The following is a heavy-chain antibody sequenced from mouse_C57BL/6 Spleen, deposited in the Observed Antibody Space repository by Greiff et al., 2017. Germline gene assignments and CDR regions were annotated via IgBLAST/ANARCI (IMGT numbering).Heavy chain of an antibody. D-gene: IGHD1-1*01. CDR3: ARVVATSRNFDY. Sequence: QVHVKQPGTELVKPGASVKLSCKASGYTFTSYWMHWAKQRPGQGLEWIGNINPSNGGTNYNEKFKSKATLTVDKSSSTAYMQLSSLTSEDSAVYYCARVVATSRNFDYWGQGTTLTVSS. CDR1: GYTFTSYW. CDR2: INPSNGGT. J-gene: IGHJ2*01. V-gene: IGHV1-53*01.